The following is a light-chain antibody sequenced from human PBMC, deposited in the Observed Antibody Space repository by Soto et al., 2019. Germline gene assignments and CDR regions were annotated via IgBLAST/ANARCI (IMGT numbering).Light chain of an antibody. CDR3: HQYGSSPLT. CDR2: FAS. V-gene: IGKV3-20*01. Sequence: EIVLTQSPGTLSLSPGETATLSCRASETVDTCSLGWYQQKPGRAPSLLIYFASRRARGIPDRFSASGFATDLTLTISRLEPEDFAVYYCHQYGSSPLTFGGGTKVEI. CDR1: ETVDTCS. J-gene: IGKJ4*01.